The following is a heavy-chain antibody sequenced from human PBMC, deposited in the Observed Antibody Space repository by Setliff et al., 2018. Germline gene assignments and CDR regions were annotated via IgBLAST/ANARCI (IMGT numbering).Heavy chain of an antibody. V-gene: IGHV4-31*03. Sequence: SETLSLTCTVSGGSISSGGYYWSWIRQHPGKGLEWIGYIYYSGSTYYNPSLKSRVTISVDTSKNQFSLKLSSVTAADTAVYYCAREVTGSSSWSEGAFDIWGQGTMVTVSS. J-gene: IGHJ3*02. CDR3: AREVTGSSSWSEGAFDI. CDR2: IYYSGST. D-gene: IGHD6-13*01. CDR1: GGSISSGGYY.